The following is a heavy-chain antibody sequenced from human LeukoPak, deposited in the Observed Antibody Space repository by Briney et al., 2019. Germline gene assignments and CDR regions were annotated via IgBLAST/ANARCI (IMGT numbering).Heavy chain of an antibody. CDR2: ISISRSNI. J-gene: IGHJ6*03. CDR3: AKDGTNYDILTGYPRIYYYYYMDV. V-gene: IGHV3-21*01. CDR1: GFIFSSYS. Sequence: GSLRLSCAASGFIFSSYSMNWVRQAPGKGLEWVASISISRSNINYADSVKGRFTISRDNSKNTLYLQMNSLRAEDTAVYYCAKDGTNYDILTGYPRIYYYYYMDVWGKGTTVTISS. D-gene: IGHD3-9*01.